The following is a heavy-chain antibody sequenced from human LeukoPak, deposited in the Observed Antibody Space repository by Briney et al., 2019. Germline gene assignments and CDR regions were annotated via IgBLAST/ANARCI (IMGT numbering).Heavy chain of an antibody. D-gene: IGHD7-27*01. CDR3: TTETGRFDY. CDR1: GFTFSNAW. Sequence: PGGSLRLSXAASGFTFSNAWMSWVRQAPGKGLEWVGRIKRKTDGGTTDYAAPVKGRFTISRDDSKNTLYLQMNSLKTEDTAVYYCTTETGRFDYWGQGTLVTVSS. V-gene: IGHV3-15*01. J-gene: IGHJ4*02. CDR2: IKRKTDGGTT.